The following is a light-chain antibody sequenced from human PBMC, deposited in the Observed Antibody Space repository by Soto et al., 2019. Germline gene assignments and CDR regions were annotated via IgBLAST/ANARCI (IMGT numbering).Light chain of an antibody. Sequence: QSVLTQPASVSGSPGQSITISCTGTSSDVGGYNYASWYQQHPGKAPKLMIYDVSNRPSGVSNRFSGSKSGNTASLPISGLQAEEEADYCCRSYTSSSTLVVFGGGTKLTVL. V-gene: IGLV2-14*01. CDR2: DVS. J-gene: IGLJ2*01. CDR1: SSDVGGYNY. CDR3: RSYTSSSTLVV.